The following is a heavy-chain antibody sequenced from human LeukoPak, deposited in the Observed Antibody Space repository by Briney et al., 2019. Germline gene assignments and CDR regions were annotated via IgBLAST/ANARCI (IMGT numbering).Heavy chain of an antibody. D-gene: IGHD6-19*01. J-gene: IGHJ5*02. CDR1: GFTFSNYA. CDR3: AKSAVAGSSYRWFDP. CDR2: ISGSGGST. V-gene: IGHV3-23*01. Sequence: PGGSLRLSCAASGFTFSNYAMSWVRQAPGKGLEWVSAISGSGGSTYYTGSVKGRFTISRDNPKNTLYLQMNSLRAEDTAVYYCAKSAVAGSSYRWFDPWGQGTLVTVSS.